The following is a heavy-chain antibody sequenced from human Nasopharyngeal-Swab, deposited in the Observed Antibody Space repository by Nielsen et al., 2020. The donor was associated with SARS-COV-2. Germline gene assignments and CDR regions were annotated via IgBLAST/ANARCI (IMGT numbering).Heavy chain of an antibody. D-gene: IGHD4-23*01. Sequence: SETLSLTCIVSGGSISNYCWNWIRQPPGKELEWIGHISYTGSTAYNPSVESRVTISLDRSRNQFSLRLTSVTAADTAVYYCARDQNGNSFYFDSWGQGTLVTVSS. CDR1: GGSISNYC. CDR3: ARDQNGNSFYFDS. V-gene: IGHV4-59*01. J-gene: IGHJ4*01. CDR2: ISYTGST.